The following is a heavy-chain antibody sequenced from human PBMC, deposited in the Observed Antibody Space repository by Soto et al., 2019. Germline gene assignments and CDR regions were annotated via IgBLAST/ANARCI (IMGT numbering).Heavy chain of an antibody. Sequence: EVQVLESGGGLVQPGGSLRLSCAASGFTFSSYAMSWVRQAPGKGLEWVAAISGSGDSTRYADSVQGRFTISRDTSKHTLYLQMNSLRAADTAVYYCAKFYYGDYYYYYYGMDVWGQGTTVTVSS. CDR2: ISGSGDST. CDR1: GFTFSSYA. D-gene: IGHD4-17*01. V-gene: IGHV3-23*01. J-gene: IGHJ6*02. CDR3: AKFYYGDYYYYYYGMDV.